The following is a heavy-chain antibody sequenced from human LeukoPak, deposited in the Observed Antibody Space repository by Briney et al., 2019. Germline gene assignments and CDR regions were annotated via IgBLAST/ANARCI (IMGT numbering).Heavy chain of an antibody. Sequence: GSLRLSCAVYGGSFSGYYWTWIRQPPGKGLEWIGEINHSGSTNCNPSLKSRVTISVDTSKNQFSLKLSSVTAADTAVYYCARGQSIVGATGDFWGQGTLVTVSS. J-gene: IGHJ4*02. D-gene: IGHD1-26*01. CDR1: GGSFSGYY. CDR3: ARGQSIVGATGDF. CDR2: INHSGST. V-gene: IGHV4-34*01.